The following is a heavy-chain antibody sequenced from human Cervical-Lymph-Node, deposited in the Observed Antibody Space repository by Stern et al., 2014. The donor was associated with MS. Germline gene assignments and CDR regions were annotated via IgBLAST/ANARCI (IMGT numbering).Heavy chain of an antibody. V-gene: IGHV5-51*03. CDR2: IYPDDSDI. J-gene: IGHJ6*02. CDR3: ARPPPRRKWDDPNYGMDV. CDR1: GYTFTNNW. D-gene: IGHD1-1*01. Sequence: EVQLVESGAEVKKPGESLKISCKGSGYTFTNNWIAWVRQMPGKGLEWMGIIYPDDSDIGYAPPLQAQVTISADNSISTASLQGSSLKAADSAVYYWARPPPRRKWDDPNYGMDVWGQGTTVTVSS.